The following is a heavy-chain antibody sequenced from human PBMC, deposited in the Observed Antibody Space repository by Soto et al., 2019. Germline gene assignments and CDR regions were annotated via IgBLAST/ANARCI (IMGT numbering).Heavy chain of an antibody. CDR2: INDNGGT. V-gene: IGHV4-34*01. D-gene: IGHD3-10*01. Sequence: SETLSLTCGVYGGSNRGYYWSWIRQSPGKGLEWIGDINDNGGTNYNPSLKSRVTTSLDTSKKQVSLMVSSVTAADTAVYYCARGRYSYETIYYKFYYSALDVWGQGTTVTVSS. J-gene: IGHJ6*02. CDR1: GGSNRGYY. CDR3: ARGRYSYETIYYKFYYSALDV.